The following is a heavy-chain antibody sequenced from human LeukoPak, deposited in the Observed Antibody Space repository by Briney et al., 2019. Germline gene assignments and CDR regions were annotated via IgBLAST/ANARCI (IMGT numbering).Heavy chain of an antibody. CDR2: IYTSGST. J-gene: IGHJ3*02. D-gene: IGHD4-23*01. V-gene: IGHV4-61*02. CDR1: GGSISSGSYY. Sequence: PSETLSLTCTVSGGSISSGSYYWSWIRQPAGKGLEWIGRIYTSGSTNYNPSLKSRVTISVDTSKNQFSLKLSSVTAADTAVYYCARGTTVVTTSAAFDIWGQGTMVTVSP. CDR3: ARGTTVVTTSAAFDI.